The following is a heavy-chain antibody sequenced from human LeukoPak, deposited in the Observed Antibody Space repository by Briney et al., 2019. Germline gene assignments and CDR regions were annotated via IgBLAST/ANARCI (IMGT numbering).Heavy chain of an antibody. Sequence: VKPSCKPSRYMVTTSGISWLQEAAGHGLECMGWSSAYNGNTNYAQKLQGRGTMTTDTSTSTAYMEPRSLRSDDTAVYYCARDRRSGRYPAPLDGWGQGTLVTVSS. CDR2: SSAYNGNT. CDR3: ARDRRSGRYPAPLDG. D-gene: IGHD3-3*01. V-gene: IGHV1-18*01. CDR1: RYMVTTSG. J-gene: IGHJ4*02.